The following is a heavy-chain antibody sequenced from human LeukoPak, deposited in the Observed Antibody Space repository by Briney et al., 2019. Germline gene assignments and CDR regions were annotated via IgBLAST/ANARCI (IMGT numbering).Heavy chain of an antibody. Sequence: SVKVSCKASGGTFSNYAISWVRQAPGQGLEWMGGITPMFGTAKYAQKFQGRVTITADESTSTAYMELSSLRSEDTAVYYCARDSSEFRSLIPHWGQGTLVTVSS. V-gene: IGHV1-69*13. CDR3: ARDSSEFRSLIPH. J-gene: IGHJ1*01. CDR1: GGTFSNYA. CDR2: ITPMFGTA. D-gene: IGHD2-21*01.